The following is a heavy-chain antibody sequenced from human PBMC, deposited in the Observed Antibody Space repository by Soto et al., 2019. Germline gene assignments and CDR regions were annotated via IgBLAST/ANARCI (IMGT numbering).Heavy chain of an antibody. CDR3: ARDWKGAEGFDP. CDR2: IGADNGDT. CDR1: GYTFSTYG. J-gene: IGHJ5*02. D-gene: IGHD1-1*01. Sequence: QVQLVQSGAEVKKPGASVKVSCKASGYTFSTYGFSWVRQAPGQGLEWMGWIGADNGDTNYAQNFQGRVTMTTDTYTTTSYMELRSLTSDDTAVYVCARDWKGAEGFDPWGQGTLVTVSS. V-gene: IGHV1-18*01.